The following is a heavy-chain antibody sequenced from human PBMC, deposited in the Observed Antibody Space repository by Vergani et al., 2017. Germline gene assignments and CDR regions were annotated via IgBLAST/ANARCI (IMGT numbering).Heavy chain of an antibody. Sequence: QVQVVQSGAEVKKFGASVKVSCKTSGYTFSNYYMHWVRQAPGQGLEWMGIINPSGVHTTYGQKFQGRVTITRDTSTSTVYMELSSLRAEDTAIYYCARGDYGILTGYRYWGQGTLVTVSA. CDR1: GYTFSNYY. D-gene: IGHD3-9*01. J-gene: IGHJ4*02. CDR2: INPSGVHT. CDR3: ARGDYGILTGYRY. V-gene: IGHV1-46*03.